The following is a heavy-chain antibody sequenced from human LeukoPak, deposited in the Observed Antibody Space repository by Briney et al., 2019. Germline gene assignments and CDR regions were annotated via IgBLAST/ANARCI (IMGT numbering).Heavy chain of an antibody. V-gene: IGHV1-69*06. D-gene: IGHD3-10*01. CDR1: GYTFTSYG. CDR2: IIPIFDTT. CDR3: ARAIRGSKIASRYYFYYMDI. Sequence: GASVKVSCKASGYTFTSYGISWVRQAPGQGLEWMGGIIPIFDTTNYAQNFQGRVTITADKSTNTAYMELSSLRSEDTAVYYCARAIRGSKIASRYYFYYMDIWGKGTTVTVSS. J-gene: IGHJ6*03.